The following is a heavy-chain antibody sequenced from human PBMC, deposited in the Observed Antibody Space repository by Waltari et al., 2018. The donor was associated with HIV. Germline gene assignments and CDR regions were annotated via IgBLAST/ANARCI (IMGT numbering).Heavy chain of an antibody. Sequence: QMQLQQWAAGLLKPSETLSLTCAVYGGSFSVYSWTWIRQPPGKGLEWLGEINHSGSTNYNPSLKSRVTISVDTSKNQFSLRLSSVTATDTAVYYCARWHLELTHHWYFDLWGRGTLVTVSS. D-gene: IGHD1-7*01. CDR1: GGSFSVYS. CDR2: INHSGST. CDR3: ARWHLELTHHWYFDL. J-gene: IGHJ2*01. V-gene: IGHV4-34*01.